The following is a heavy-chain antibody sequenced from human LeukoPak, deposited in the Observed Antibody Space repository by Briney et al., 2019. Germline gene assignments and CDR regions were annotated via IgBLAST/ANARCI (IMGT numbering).Heavy chain of an antibody. Sequence: GGSLRLSCGASGFTFTHHAMHWVRQAPGKGLEWVAVIWSDATNKYYADSVKGRFAISRDDSNNMVYLQMNSLRVEDTAVYYCARDVQGGFDYTNSLDYWGQGTLVTVSS. CDR2: IWSDATNK. CDR3: ARDVQGGFDYTNSLDY. J-gene: IGHJ4*02. D-gene: IGHD4-11*01. V-gene: IGHV3-33*01. CDR1: GFTFTHHA.